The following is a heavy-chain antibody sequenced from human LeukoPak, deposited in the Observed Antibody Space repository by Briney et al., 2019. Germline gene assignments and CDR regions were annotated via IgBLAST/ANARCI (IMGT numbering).Heavy chain of an antibody. V-gene: IGHV3-23*01. CDR3: SRLRGYSYGYADY. CDR2: ISGSGGST. CDR1: GFTFSSYG. D-gene: IGHD5-18*01. J-gene: IGHJ4*02. Sequence: GRSLRLSCAASGFTFSSYGMHWVRQAPGKGLEWVSAISGSGGSTYYADSVKGRFTISRDNSKNTLYLQMNSLRAEDTAVYYCSRLRGYSYGYADYWGQGTLVTVSS.